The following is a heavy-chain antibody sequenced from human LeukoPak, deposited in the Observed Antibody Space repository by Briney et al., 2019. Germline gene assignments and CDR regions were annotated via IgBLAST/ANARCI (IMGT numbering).Heavy chain of an antibody. CDR2: IYYSGST. J-gene: IGHJ4*02. V-gene: IGHV4-31*03. CDR1: GGSISSGGYY. CDR3: ARAMVRGVRLFDY. Sequence: PSQTLSLTCTVSGGSISSGGYYWSWIRQHPGKGLEWIGYIYYSGSTYYNPSLKSRVTISVDTSKNQFSLKLSSVTAADTAVYYCARAMVRGVRLFDYWGQGTLVTVSS. D-gene: IGHD3-10*01.